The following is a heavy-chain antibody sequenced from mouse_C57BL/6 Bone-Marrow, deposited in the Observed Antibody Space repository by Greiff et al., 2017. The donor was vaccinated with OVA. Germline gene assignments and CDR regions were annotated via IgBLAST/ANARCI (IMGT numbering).Heavy chain of an antibody. Sequence: VQGVESGAELVRPGASVKLSCKASGYTFTDYYINWVKQRPGQGLEWIARIYPGSGNTYYNEKFKGKATLTAEKSSSTAYMQLSSLTSEDSAVYFCARVGLPYYFDYWGQGTTLTVSS. CDR3: ARVGLPYYFDY. CDR2: IYPGSGNT. V-gene: IGHV1-76*01. CDR1: GYTFTDYY. J-gene: IGHJ2*01.